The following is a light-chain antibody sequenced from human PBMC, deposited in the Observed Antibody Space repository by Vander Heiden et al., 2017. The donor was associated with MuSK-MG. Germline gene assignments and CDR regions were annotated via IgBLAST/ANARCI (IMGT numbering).Light chain of an antibody. V-gene: IGKV1-39*01. CDR3: QQNDSNPPLT. J-gene: IGKJ4*01. Sequence: DIQMTQSPSSLSASVGDRVTITCRASQSISSYLNWYQQKPGKAPKLLIYAASSLQSGVPSRFSGSGYGTDFTLTISSRQPEDFAPYYCQQNDSNPPLTFGGGTKVEI. CDR2: AAS. CDR1: QSISSY.